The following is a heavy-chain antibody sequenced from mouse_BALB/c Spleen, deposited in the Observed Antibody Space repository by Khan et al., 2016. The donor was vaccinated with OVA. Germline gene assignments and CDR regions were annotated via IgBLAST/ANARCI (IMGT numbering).Heavy chain of an antibody. CDR3: ARGGSSGPAWFAY. CDR1: GYSITSGYF. D-gene: IGHD3-1*01. V-gene: IGHV3-6*02. Sequence: EVQLQESGPGLVKPSQSLSLTCSVTGYSITSGYFWNWIRQFPGDNLEWLGYIRYDGDSNYNPSLKNRISITRDTSKNQFFLKLHSVPPEDTATYYCARGGSSGPAWFAYWGQGTLVTVSA. J-gene: IGHJ3*01. CDR2: IRYDGDS.